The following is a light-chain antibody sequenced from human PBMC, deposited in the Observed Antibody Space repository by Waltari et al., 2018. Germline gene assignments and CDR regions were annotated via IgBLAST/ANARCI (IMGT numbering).Light chain of an antibody. J-gene: IGKJ4*01. CDR2: EAS. V-gene: IGKV3-11*01. Sequence: IVLTQSPATLSLSPGERATLSCRASPSVSSYLAWYQQKPGQAPRLLIYEASNRATGIPARFSGSGSGTDFTLTIRSLEPEDFAMYYCQQRSNWPPEVAFGGGTRVEIK. CDR1: PSVSSY. CDR3: QQRSNWPPEVA.